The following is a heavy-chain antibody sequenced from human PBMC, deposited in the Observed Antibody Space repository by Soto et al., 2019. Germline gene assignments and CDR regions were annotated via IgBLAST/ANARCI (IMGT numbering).Heavy chain of an antibody. J-gene: IGHJ4*02. CDR2: IYHSGST. CDR1: GGSISSGRYS. V-gene: IGHV4-30-2*01. Sequence: TLSLTCAVSGGSISSGRYSWSWIRQPPGKGLEWIGYIYHSGSTHYNPSLKSRVTISVDRSKNQFSLKLSSVTAADTAVYYCARGAALAGKLDLWAQRTLVTVSS. CDR3: ARGAALAGKLDL. D-gene: IGHD6-19*01.